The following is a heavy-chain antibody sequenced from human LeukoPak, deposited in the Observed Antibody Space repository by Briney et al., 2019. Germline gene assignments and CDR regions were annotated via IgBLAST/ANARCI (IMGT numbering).Heavy chain of an antibody. CDR1: GGTFSSYA. CDR3: AREDRDYYYMDV. CDR2: IIPFFGTA. J-gene: IGHJ6*03. Sequence: SVKVSCKASGGTFSSYAISWVRQAPGQGLEWMGWIIPFFGTANYAQKFQGRVTISTDESTSTAYMELSSLRSEDTAVYHCAREDRDYYYMDVWGKGTTVTVSS. V-gene: IGHV1-69*05.